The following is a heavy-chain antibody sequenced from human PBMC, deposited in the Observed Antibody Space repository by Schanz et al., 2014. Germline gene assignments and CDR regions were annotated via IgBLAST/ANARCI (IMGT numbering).Heavy chain of an antibody. Sequence: LVESGGGVVQPGRSLRLSCAASGFTFSSYGMHWVRQAPGKGLEWVSFISSSSSTIYYADSVKGRFTISRDNAKNSLYLEMTSLRGEDTAVYYCARENLNWEAFDIWGQGTVVTVSS. CDR3: ARENLNWEAFDI. V-gene: IGHV3-48*04. CDR2: ISSSSSTI. D-gene: IGHD7-27*01. J-gene: IGHJ3*02. CDR1: GFTFSSYG.